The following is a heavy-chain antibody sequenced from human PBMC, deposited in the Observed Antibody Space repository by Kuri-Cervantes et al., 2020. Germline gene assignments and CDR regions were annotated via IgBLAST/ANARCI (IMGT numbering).Heavy chain of an antibody. CDR2: ISGSGGST. CDR3: AVREPRYYYGMDV. J-gene: IGHJ6*02. CDR1: GFTVSSNY. Sequence: GESLKISCAASGFTVSSNYMSWVRQAPGKGLEWVSAISGSGGSTYYADSVKGRFTISRDNSKNTLYLQMNSLRAEDTAVYYCAVREPRYYYGMDVWGQGTTVTVSS. V-gene: IGHV3-23*01.